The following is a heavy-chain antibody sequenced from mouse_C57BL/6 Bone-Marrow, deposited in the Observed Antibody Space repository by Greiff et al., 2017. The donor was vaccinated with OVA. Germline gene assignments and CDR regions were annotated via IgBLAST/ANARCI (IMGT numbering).Heavy chain of an antibody. J-gene: IGHJ4*01. CDR3: ARRLLRGAMDY. CDR2: INYDGSST. Sequence: EVKLVESAGGLVQPGSSMKLSCTASGFTFSDYYMAWVRQVPEKGLEWVANINYDGSSTYYLDSLKSRFFISRDNAKNILYLQMSSLKSEDTATYYCARRLLRGAMDYWGQGTSVTVSS. D-gene: IGHD2-3*01. V-gene: IGHV5-16*01. CDR1: GFTFSDYY.